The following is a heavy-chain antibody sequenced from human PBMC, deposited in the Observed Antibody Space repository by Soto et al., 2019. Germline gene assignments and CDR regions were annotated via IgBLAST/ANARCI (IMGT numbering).Heavy chain of an antibody. J-gene: IGHJ4*02. CDR1: GGTFSSYA. CDR3: ATSTELYDSSGYYLYPFDY. Sequence: ASVKVSCKASGGTFSSYAISWVRQAPGQGLEWMGGIIPIFGTANYAQKFQGRVTITADESTSTAYMELSSLRSEDTAVYYCATSTELYDSSGYYLYPFDYWGQGTLVTVSS. V-gene: IGHV1-69*13. CDR2: IIPIFGTA. D-gene: IGHD3-22*01.